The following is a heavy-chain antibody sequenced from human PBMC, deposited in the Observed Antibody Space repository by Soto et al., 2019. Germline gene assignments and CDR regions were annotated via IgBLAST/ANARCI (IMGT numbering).Heavy chain of an antibody. CDR1: GGSFSGYY. CDR3: ARGPIYCSGGSCYPRNDAFDI. J-gene: IGHJ3*02. D-gene: IGHD2-15*01. Sequence: SDTLSLTCAVYGGSFSGYYWSWIRQPPGKGLEWIGEINHSGSTNYNPSLKSRVTISVDTSKNQFSLKLSSVTAADTAVYYCARGPIYCSGGSCYPRNDAFDIWGQGTMVT. CDR2: INHSGST. V-gene: IGHV4-34*01.